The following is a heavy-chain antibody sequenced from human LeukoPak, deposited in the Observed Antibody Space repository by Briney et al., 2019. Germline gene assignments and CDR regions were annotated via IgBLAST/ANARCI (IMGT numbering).Heavy chain of an antibody. Sequence: GGSLRLSCAASGFTFSSYSMNWVRQAPGKGLEWVSSISSSSSYIYYADSVKGRFTISRDNAKNSLYLQMNSLRTEDTALYYCAKDHRSGSQIDYWGQGTLVTVSS. J-gene: IGHJ4*02. V-gene: IGHV3-21*04. CDR1: GFTFSSYS. CDR2: ISSSSSYI. D-gene: IGHD1-26*01. CDR3: AKDHRSGSQIDY.